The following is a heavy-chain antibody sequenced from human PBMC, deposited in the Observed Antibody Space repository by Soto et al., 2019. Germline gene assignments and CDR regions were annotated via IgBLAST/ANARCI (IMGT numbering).Heavy chain of an antibody. V-gene: IGHV2-5*02. CDR1: GFSLSTSGVG. D-gene: IGHD6-25*01. CDR3: AHRRDPAGGNWFDP. J-gene: IGHJ5*02. CDR2: IYWDDDE. Sequence: QITLKESGPTLVKPTQTLTLTCTFSGFSLSTSGVGVAWIRQPPGEALEWLALIYWDDDERYSPSLENRLTITKVTSKNQLVLTLTDMYPVDTATYYFAHRRDPAGGNWFDPCGQGTLVTVSS.